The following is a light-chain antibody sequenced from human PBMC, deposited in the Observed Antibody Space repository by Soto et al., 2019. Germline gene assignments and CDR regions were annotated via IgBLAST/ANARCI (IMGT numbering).Light chain of an antibody. V-gene: IGKV1-5*01. Sequence: DIQMTQSPSTLSASVGDTVTVTCRASQSVSGWLAWYQQKQGEAPKLLIYDASALPRGVPSRFSGSGSGTKVTLAIASLQPDVFATYDCQQYETFSGPFGPGTEVEI. CDR1: QSVSGW. CDR3: QQYETFSGP. J-gene: IGKJ1*01. CDR2: DAS.